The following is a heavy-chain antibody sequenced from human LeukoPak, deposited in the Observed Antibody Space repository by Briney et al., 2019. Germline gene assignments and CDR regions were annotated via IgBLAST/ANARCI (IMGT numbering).Heavy chain of an antibody. J-gene: IGHJ4*02. D-gene: IGHD1-26*01. CDR2: IKEDGSER. CDR3: ATEDGDSGSFYFDH. Sequence: GGSLRLSCAVSEFSYWMSWVRQAPGKGLEWVASIKEDGSERYYGDSVKGRFTISSDNTKNALYLQMNTLRAEDTAVYYCATEDGDSGSFYFDHWGQGTLVTVSS. CDR1: EFSYW. V-gene: IGHV3-7*01.